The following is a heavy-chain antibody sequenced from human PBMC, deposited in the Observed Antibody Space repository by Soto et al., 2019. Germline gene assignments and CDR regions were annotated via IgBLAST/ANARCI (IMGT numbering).Heavy chain of an antibody. CDR1: GGYFSGHY. CDR3: ARGRYYYDSSGYYPFDY. V-gene: IGHV4-34*01. Sequence: PSETLSLTCAVYGGYFSGHYWSWIRQPPGKGLEWIGEINHSGSTNSNPSLKSRVTISVDTSKNQFSLKLSSVTAADTAVYYCARGRYYYDSSGYYPFDYWGQGTLVNVSS. CDR2: INHSGST. D-gene: IGHD3-22*01. J-gene: IGHJ4*02.